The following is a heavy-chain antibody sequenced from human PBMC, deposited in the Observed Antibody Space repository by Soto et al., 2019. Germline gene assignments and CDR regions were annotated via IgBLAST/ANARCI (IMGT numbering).Heavy chain of an antibody. V-gene: IGHV3-23*01. CDR2: ISGSGANT. CDR3: GNSGVDFWSGYVA. J-gene: IGHJ5*02. Sequence: EVQLSESGGGLVQPGGSLRLSCAASGLTCTNYAMSWVRQAPGKGLELVSAISGSGANTFYVDSVKGRFTVSRDNSENTLYLQMNSLRAEDTAVYFCGNSGVDFWSGYVAWGQGTLVTVSS. CDR1: GLTCTNYA. D-gene: IGHD3-3*01.